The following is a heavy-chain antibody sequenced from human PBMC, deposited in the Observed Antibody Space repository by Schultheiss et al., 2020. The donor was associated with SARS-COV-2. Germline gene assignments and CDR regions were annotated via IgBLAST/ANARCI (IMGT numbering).Heavy chain of an antibody. CDR1: GYTFTSYG. V-gene: IGHV1-18*01. J-gene: IGHJ6*02. CDR2: ISDYNGNT. D-gene: IGHD3-3*01. Sequence: ASVKVSCKASGYTFTSYGISWVRQAPGQGLEWVGWISDYNGNTTYAHKFQGRVTMTTDTSTSTAYMELRSLRSDDTAVYYCARVKWGSLTYYDFWSGNPIPYYGMDVWGQGTTVTVSS. CDR3: ARVKWGSLTYYDFWSGNPIPYYGMDV.